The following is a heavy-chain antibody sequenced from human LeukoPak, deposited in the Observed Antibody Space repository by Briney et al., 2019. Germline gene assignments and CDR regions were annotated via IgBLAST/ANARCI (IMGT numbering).Heavy chain of an antibody. J-gene: IGHJ4*02. CDR1: GGTFSSYA. CDR2: IIPIFGTA. V-gene: IGHV1-69*05. CDR3: ARGCCSGGSCERMPLDY. D-gene: IGHD2-15*01. Sequence: GASVKVSCKASGGTFSSYAISWVRQAPGQGLEWMGGIIPIFGTANYAQKFQGRVTITTDESTSTAYMELSSLRSEDTAVYYCARGCCSGGSCERMPLDYWGQGTLVTVSS.